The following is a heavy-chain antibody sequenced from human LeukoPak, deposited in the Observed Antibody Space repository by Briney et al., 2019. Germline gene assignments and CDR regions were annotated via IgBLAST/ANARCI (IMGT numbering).Heavy chain of an antibody. J-gene: IGHJ4*02. CDR1: GGSISSGSYY. V-gene: IGHV4-61*02. CDR3: ARDRDYGGNLDY. Sequence: SQTLSLTCTVSGGSISSGSYYWSWIRQPAGKGLEWIGCIYTSGSTNYNPSLKSRVTISVDTSKNQFSLKLSSVTAADTAVYYCARDRDYGGNLDYWGQGTLVTVSS. CDR2: IYTSGST. D-gene: IGHD4-23*01.